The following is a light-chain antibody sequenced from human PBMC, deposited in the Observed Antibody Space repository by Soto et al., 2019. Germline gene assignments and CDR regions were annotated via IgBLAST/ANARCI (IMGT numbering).Light chain of an antibody. J-gene: IGKJ5*01. CDR1: QSVSSY. CDR3: QQRSNWPPIT. V-gene: IGKV3-11*01. CDR2: DAS. Sequence: EIVLTQSPAALSLSPGERATLSCRASQSVSSYLAWYQQKPGQAPRLLIYDASNRATGIPDRFSGSGSGTDFTLTISSLEPEDFAVYYCQQRSNWPPITFGQGTRVEIK.